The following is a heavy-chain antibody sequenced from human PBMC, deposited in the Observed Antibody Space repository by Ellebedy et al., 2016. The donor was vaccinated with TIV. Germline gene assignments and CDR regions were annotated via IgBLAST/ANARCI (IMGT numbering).Heavy chain of an antibody. CDR2: INTGIGDT. CDR1: GYTFTEYS. J-gene: IGHJ4*02. CDR3: APQITGWNQETY. V-gene: IGHV1-3*04. Sequence: AASVKVSCKASGYTFTEYSMHWVRQAPGQSLEWMGWINTGIGDTKYSEKLQGKVTITRDTSANTVYMDLSSLRFEDTAVYYCAPQITGWNQETYWGQGTLVTVSS. D-gene: IGHD1-1*01.